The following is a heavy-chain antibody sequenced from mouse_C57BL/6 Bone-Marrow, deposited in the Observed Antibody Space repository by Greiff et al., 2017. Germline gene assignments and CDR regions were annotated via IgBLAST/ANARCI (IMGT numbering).Heavy chain of an antibody. J-gene: IGHJ2*01. V-gene: IGHV5-6*01. CDR2: ISSGGSYT. CDR3: ARHPLLPYYFDY. CDR1: GFTFSSYG. Sequence: EVQGVESGGDLVKPGGSLKLSCAASGFTFSSYGMSWVRQTPDKRLEWVATISSGGSYTYYPDSVKGRFTISRDNAKNTLYLQRSSLKSEDTAMYYCARHPLLPYYFDYWGQGTTLTVSS. D-gene: IGHD1-1*01.